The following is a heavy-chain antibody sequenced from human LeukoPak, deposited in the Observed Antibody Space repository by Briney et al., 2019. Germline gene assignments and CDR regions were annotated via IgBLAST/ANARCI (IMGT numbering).Heavy chain of an antibody. D-gene: IGHD6-19*01. CDR3: AKEPLRIAVAGIDY. V-gene: IGHV3-30*04. Sequence: PGGSLRLSCAASGFTFSSYAMHWVRQAPGKGLEWVAVISYDGSNKYYADSVKGRFTISRDNSKNTLYLQMNSLRAEDTAVYYCAKEPLRIAVAGIDYWGQGTLVTVSS. J-gene: IGHJ4*02. CDR1: GFTFSSYA. CDR2: ISYDGSNK.